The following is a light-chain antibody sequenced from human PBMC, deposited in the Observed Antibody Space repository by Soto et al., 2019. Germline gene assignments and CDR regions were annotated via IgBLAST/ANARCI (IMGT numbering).Light chain of an antibody. V-gene: IGLV2-11*01. CDR3: CSYAGSYTFEGV. Sequence: QSVLTQPRSVSGSPGQSVTISCTGTSSDVGGYNYVSWYQQHPGKAPKLMIYDVNKRPSGVPDRFSGSKSGNTASLTISGLQAEDEADYYCCSYAGSYTFEGVFGGGTTLTVL. CDR1: SSDVGGYNY. J-gene: IGLJ2*01. CDR2: DVN.